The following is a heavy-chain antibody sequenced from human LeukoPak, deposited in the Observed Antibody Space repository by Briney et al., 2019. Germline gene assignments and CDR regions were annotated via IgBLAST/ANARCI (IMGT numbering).Heavy chain of an antibody. J-gene: IGHJ4*02. CDR3: ARDPQLGPFDY. D-gene: IGHD6-6*01. V-gene: IGHV4-4*07. Sequence: SETLSLTCTVSGGSISSYYWSWIRQPAGKGLEWIGRIYTSGRTNYNPSLKSRVTMSVDTSKKQFSLKLSSVSAADTAVYYCARDPQLGPFDYWGQGTLVTVSS. CDR2: IYTSGRT. CDR1: GGSISSYY.